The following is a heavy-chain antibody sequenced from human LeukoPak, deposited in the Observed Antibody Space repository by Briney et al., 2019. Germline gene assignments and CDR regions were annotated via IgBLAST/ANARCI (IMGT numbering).Heavy chain of an antibody. CDR1: GYSFTTYW. J-gene: IGHJ3*02. V-gene: IGHV5-51*01. D-gene: IGHD1-26*01. CDR2: IYPGDSDT. CDR3: ARVSHSGSYIDAFDI. Sequence: GESLKISCKGSGYSFTTYWIGWVRQLPGKGLEWMGIIYPGDSDTRYSPSFQGQVTISADKSISTAYLQWTSLKASDTAMYYCARVSHSGSYIDAFDIWDQGTMVTVSS.